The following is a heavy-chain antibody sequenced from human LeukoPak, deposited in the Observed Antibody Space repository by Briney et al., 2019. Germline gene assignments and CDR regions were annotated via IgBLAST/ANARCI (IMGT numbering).Heavy chain of an antibody. CDR1: GYTFTDYY. V-gene: IGHV1-18*04. J-gene: IGHJ4*02. CDR3: ARFFLGYSYGYRREGRTKTFTKTNDY. D-gene: IGHD5-18*01. CDR2: ISAYNGNT. Sequence: ASVKVSCKASGYTFTDYYIHWVRQAPGQGLEWMGWISAYNGNTNYAQKLQGRVTMTTDTSTSTAYMELRSLRSDDTAVYYCARFFLGYSYGYRREGRTKTFTKTNDYWGQGTLVTVSS.